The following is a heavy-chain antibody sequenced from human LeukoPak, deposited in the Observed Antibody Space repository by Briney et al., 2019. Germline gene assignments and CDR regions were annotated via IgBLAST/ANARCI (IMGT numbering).Heavy chain of an antibody. D-gene: IGHD1-26*01. CDR3: AASIVGATPFDY. J-gene: IGHJ4*02. V-gene: IGHV3-15*01. CDR1: GFTFSNAW. CDR2: IKSKTDGGTT. Sequence: GGSLRLSCAASGFTFSNAWMSWVRQAPGKGLEWVGRIKSKTDGGTTDYAAPVKGRFTISRDDSKNTLYLQMNSLKTEDTAVYYCAASIVGATPFDYWGQGTLVTVSS.